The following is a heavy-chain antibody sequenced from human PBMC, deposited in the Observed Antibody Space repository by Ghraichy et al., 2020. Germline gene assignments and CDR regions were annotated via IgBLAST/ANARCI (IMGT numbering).Heavy chain of an antibody. Sequence: GDSLNISCAASGFTFSNYVMSWVRQAPGKGLEWASAISGSGGSTYYTESLKGRFTISRDNSKNTLILQMNSLRAEDTAVYYCAKGIAAGTTTISYYYNGMDIWGQGTKVTVSS. D-gene: IGHD6-13*01. CDR1: GFTFSNYV. V-gene: IGHV3-23*01. J-gene: IGHJ6*02. CDR3: AKGIAAGTTTISYYYNGMDI. CDR2: ISGSGGST.